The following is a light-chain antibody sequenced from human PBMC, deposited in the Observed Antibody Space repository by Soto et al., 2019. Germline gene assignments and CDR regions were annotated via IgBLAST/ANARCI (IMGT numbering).Light chain of an antibody. CDR1: QSVSSNY. CDR2: SAS. CDR3: HQYGSSPLTYT. Sequence: EIVLTQSPGTLSLSPGERATLSCRASQSVSSNYLAWYQQKPGQAPRLRIYSASSRATGIPDRFSGSGSGTDFTLTISRLEPEDFAVYYCHQYGSSPLTYTFGQGTKLEIK. J-gene: IGKJ2*01. V-gene: IGKV3-20*01.